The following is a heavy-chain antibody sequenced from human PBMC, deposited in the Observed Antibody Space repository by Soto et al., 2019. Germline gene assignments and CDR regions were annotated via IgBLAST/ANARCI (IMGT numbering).Heavy chain of an antibody. J-gene: IGHJ3*02. CDR3: AKEVLGLRAFDM. Sequence: GGSLRLACAASRFTFSNYAMSWVRQAPGKGLEWVSSISGTGGRTYYGDSVMGRFTISRDNSKDTLYLQMNTLRAEDAALYYCAKEVLGLRAFDMWAQRRMVTVS. CDR2: ISGTGGRT. V-gene: IGHV3-23*01. CDR1: RFTFSNYA.